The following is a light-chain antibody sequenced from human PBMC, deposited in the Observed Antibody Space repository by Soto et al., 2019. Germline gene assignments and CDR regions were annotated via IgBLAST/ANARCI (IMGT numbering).Light chain of an antibody. CDR3: QQTYSTPYT. V-gene: IGKV1-39*01. Sequence: IHMTQSPSSLSASVGDRVTITCRASQRITTYLNWYQQKPGEAPKLLISTSGTLQRGVPSRFSGCGSGTDFTPTITSLQPADFATYFCQQTYSTPYTFGQGTKLEIK. CDR1: QRITTY. CDR2: TSG. J-gene: IGKJ2*01.